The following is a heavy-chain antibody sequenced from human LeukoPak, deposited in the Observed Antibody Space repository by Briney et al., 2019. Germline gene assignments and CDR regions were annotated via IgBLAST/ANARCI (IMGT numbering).Heavy chain of an antibody. V-gene: IGHV4-59*01. D-gene: IGHD3-10*01. CDR1: GGSTSSYY. CDR2: IYYSGST. Sequence: SETLSLTCTVSGGSTSSYYWSWIRQPPGKGLEWIGYIYYSGSTNYNPSLKSRVTISVDTSKNQFSLKLSSVTAADTAVYYCARYGSGSYREFDSWGQGTLVTVSS. CDR3: ARYGSGSYREFDS. J-gene: IGHJ4*02.